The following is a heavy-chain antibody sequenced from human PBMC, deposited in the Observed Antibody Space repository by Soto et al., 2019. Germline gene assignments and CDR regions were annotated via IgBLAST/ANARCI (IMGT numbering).Heavy chain of an antibody. CDR3: ARRVRLFVDCSSTSCQHGSYYGMDV. D-gene: IGHD2-2*01. Sequence: SETLSLTCTVSGGSISSYYWSWIRQPPGKGLEWIGYIYYSGSTNYNPSLKSRVTISVDTSKNQFSLKLSSVTAADTAVYYCARRVRLFVDCSSTSCQHGSYYGMDVWGQGTTVTVSS. CDR2: IYYSGST. V-gene: IGHV4-59*01. CDR1: GGSISSYY. J-gene: IGHJ6*02.